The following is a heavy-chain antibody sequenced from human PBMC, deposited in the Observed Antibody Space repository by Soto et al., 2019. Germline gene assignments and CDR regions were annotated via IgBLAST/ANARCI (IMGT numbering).Heavy chain of an antibody. CDR2: ISVSGGST. CDR1: GFTFSSYA. J-gene: IGHJ3*02. V-gene: IGHV3-23*01. Sequence: PGGSLRLSCAASGFTFSSYAMSWVRQAPGKGLEWVSAISVSGGSTYYADSVKGRFTISRDNSKNTLYLQMNSLRAEDTAVYYCARDHYGSENAFDIWGQGTMVTVSS. D-gene: IGHD3-10*01. CDR3: ARDHYGSENAFDI.